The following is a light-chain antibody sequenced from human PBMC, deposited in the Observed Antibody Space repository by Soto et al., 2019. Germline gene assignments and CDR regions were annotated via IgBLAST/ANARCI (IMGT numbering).Light chain of an antibody. Sequence: SYELTQPPSVSVSPGQTASITCSGAKLGDKYACWYQQKPGQSPVLLIYQNSKRPSGIPELFSGSNAGNTATLTISGTQAMDEAYYYCQAWDSSTVVFGGGTKLTVL. V-gene: IGLV3-1*01. CDR3: QAWDSSTVV. J-gene: IGLJ2*01. CDR2: QNS. CDR1: KLGDKY.